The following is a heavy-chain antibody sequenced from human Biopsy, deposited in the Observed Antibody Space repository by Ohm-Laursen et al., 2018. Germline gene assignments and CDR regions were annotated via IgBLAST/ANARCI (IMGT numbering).Heavy chain of an antibody. J-gene: IGHJ4*02. D-gene: IGHD1-1*01. Sequence: GASVKVSCKVSGYAVTEFSMHWVRQAPGKGLEWMGGSAPENGKTVYAQNFQARVSLTEDTSTDTAYMELRSLRSEDTAVYYCAADINVWNVDYWGQGTQVTVSS. CDR1: GYAVTEFS. CDR2: SAPENGKT. CDR3: AADINVWNVDY. V-gene: IGHV1-24*01.